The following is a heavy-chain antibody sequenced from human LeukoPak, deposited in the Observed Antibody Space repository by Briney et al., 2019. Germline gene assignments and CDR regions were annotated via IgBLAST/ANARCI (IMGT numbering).Heavy chain of an antibody. CDR2: IYSGGTT. CDR1: GLTVSSTF. V-gene: IGHV3-53*01. J-gene: IGHJ2*01. D-gene: IGHD3-10*01. CDR3: ARNTDYYGSGTYGYFDR. Sequence: GGSLRLSCAASGLTVSSTFMSWVRQAPGKGLEWVSIIYSGGTTHYPDSVKGRFTISRDNSRNTLYFQMDSLRVGDTAIYYCARNTDYYGSGTYGYFDRWGRGTLVTVSS.